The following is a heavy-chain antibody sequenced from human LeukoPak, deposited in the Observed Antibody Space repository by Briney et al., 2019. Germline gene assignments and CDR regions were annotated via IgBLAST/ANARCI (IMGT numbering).Heavy chain of an antibody. Sequence: ASVKVSCKASGCTFTDYYMHWVRQAPGQGLEWVGWINPTSGGTNYAQKFQDRVTMTRDTSNNTSYMELGRLRSDDTAVYYCAREFRTTTWSYDAFDLWGQGTMVTVSS. CDR2: INPTSGGT. CDR3: AREFRTTTWSYDAFDL. J-gene: IGHJ3*01. V-gene: IGHV1-2*02. D-gene: IGHD1/OR15-1a*01. CDR1: GCTFTDYY.